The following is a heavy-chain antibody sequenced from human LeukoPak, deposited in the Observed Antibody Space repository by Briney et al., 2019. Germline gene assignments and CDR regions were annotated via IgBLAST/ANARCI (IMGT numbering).Heavy chain of an antibody. CDR3: PRHFAREPPYCSSTSCYLDY. CDR2: IYPGDSDT. V-gene: IGHV5-51*01. J-gene: IGHJ4*02. Sequence: GESLKISCKGSGYSFTSYWIGWVRQMPGKGLEWMGIIYPGDSDTRYSPSFQGQVTISADKSISTAYLQWSSLKASDTAMYYCPRHFAREPPYCSSTSCYLDYWGQGTLVTVSS. D-gene: IGHD2-2*01. CDR1: GYSFTSYW.